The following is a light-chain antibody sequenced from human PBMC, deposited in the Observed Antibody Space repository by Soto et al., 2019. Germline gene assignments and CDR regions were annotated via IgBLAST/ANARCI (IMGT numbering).Light chain of an antibody. Sequence: QSALTQPASVSGSPGQSITISCTGTSSDVGSYNLVSWYQQHPGKAPKLMIYEGSKRPSGVSNRFSGSKSGNTASLTISGLQAEDEADYYCCSYAGSSTLYVFRPGTKLTLL. CDR1: SSDVGSYNL. CDR3: CSYAGSSTLYV. J-gene: IGLJ1*01. CDR2: EGS. V-gene: IGLV2-23*01.